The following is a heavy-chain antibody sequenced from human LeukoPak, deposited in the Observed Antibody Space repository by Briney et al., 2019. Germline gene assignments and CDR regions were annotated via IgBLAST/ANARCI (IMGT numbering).Heavy chain of an antibody. CDR2: IGSSGSTV. Sequence: GGSLRLSCAASGFSFSSYEMNWVRQAPGKGLEWVSYIGSSGSTVYYADSVKGRFTISRDNAQNSLYLQMNSLRVEDTAIYYCARDPYNGAYSEGYYYYYMDVWGKGTTVTVSS. J-gene: IGHJ6*03. CDR1: GFSFSSYE. CDR3: ARDPYNGAYSEGYYYYYMDV. V-gene: IGHV3-48*03. D-gene: IGHD1-1*01.